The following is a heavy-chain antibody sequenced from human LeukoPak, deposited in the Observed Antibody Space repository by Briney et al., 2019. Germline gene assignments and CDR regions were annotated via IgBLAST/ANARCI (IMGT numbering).Heavy chain of an antibody. V-gene: IGHV1-69*05. CDR1: GGTFSSYA. CDR2: IIPIFGTA. J-gene: IGHJ6*03. CDR3: ARSFNSNYYYYYYMDV. Sequence: APVKVSCKASGGTFSSYAISWVRQAPGQGLEWMGGIIPIFGTANYAQKFQGRVTITTDESTSTAYMELSSLRSEDTAVYYCARSFNSNYYYYYYMDVWGKGTTVTVSS. D-gene: IGHD4-23*01.